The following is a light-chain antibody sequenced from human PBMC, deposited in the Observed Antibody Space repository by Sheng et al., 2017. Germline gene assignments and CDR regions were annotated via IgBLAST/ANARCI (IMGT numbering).Light chain of an antibody. CDR2: YDD. J-gene: IGLJ2*01. CDR1: NSNIGNNA. CDR3: SAWEDSLNGQV. V-gene: IGLV1-36*01. Sequence: QSVVTQPPSASGTPGQRVIISCSGSNSNIGNNAVNWYQQLPGKAPKLLIYYDDLLPSGVSDRFSGSKSGTSASLAISGLQSEDEADYYCSAWEDSLNGQVFGGGTKLTVL.